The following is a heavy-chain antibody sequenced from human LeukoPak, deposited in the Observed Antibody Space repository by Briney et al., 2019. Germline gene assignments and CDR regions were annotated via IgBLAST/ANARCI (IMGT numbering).Heavy chain of an antibody. J-gene: IGHJ4*02. CDR2: IGGDGTTT. D-gene: IGHD6-19*01. Sequence: GGSLRLSCTASGFTFSSYWMHWVRQAPGKGLVWVSHIGGDGTTTGYADSVKGRFTISRDNAKNTLYLQMNSLRAEDTAAYYCASSIVVPGLYWGQGTLVTVSS. CDR3: ASSIVVPGLY. CDR1: GFTFSSYW. V-gene: IGHV3-74*01.